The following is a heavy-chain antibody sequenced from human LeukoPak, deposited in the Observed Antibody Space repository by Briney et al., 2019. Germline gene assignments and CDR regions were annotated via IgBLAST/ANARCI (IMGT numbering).Heavy chain of an antibody. J-gene: IGHJ4*02. D-gene: IGHD1-26*01. CDR3: AKDLEPQLVGAADY. CDR2: ISYDGSNK. CDR1: GFTFSRYA. Sequence: PGRSLRLSCAASGFTFSRYAMHWVRQAPGKGLEWVAVISYDGSNKYYADSVKGRFTISRDNSKNTLYLQMNSLRAEDTAVYYCAKDLEPQLVGAADYWGQGTLVTVSS. V-gene: IGHV3-30-3*01.